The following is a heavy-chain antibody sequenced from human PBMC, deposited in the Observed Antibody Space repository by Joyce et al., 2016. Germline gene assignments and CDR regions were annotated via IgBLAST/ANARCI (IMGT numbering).Heavy chain of an antibody. D-gene: IGHD2-2*01. CDR1: GFSVSTNF. Sequence: EVRLVEAGGALIQPGGSLRLSCVASGFSVSTNFVSWVRQAPGKGLEWVSVFYSDVRQPYADSVQGRFTISRDTSKNTLFLQMNSLTAEDTAVYYCARLGYSSSWTRFDSWGQGTLVTVS. J-gene: IGHJ4*02. CDR3: ARLGYSSSWTRFDS. V-gene: IGHV3-53*01. CDR2: FYSDVRQ.